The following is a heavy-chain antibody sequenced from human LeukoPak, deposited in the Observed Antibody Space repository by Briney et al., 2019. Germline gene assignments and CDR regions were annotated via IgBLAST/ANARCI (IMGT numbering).Heavy chain of an antibody. CDR3: ARASYGHRIDC. Sequence: SETLSLTCTVSGGFISSGGYYWSWIRQHTGKGLEWIGYIYYSGNTYYNPSLKSRVTISVDTSKNQFSLKLSSVTAADTAVYYCARASYGHRIDCWGQGTLVTVSS. CDR2: IYYSGNT. CDR1: GGFISSGGYY. V-gene: IGHV4-31*03. J-gene: IGHJ4*02. D-gene: IGHD5-18*01.